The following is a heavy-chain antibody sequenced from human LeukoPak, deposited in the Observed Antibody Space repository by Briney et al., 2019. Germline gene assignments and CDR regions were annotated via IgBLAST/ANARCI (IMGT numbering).Heavy chain of an antibody. CDR3: ARRIVGASALDY. V-gene: IGHV1-18*01. J-gene: IGHJ4*02. Sequence: ASVKVSCKASGYTFTSYGISWVRQAPGQGLQWMGWISAYNGNTDYAQKLQGRVTMTTDTSTSTAYMELRSLRSDDTAVYYCARRIVGASALDYWGQGTLVTVSS. CDR1: GYTFTSYG. D-gene: IGHD1-26*01. CDR2: ISAYNGNT.